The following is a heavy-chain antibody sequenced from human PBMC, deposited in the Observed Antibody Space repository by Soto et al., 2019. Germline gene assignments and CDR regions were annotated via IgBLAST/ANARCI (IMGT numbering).Heavy chain of an antibody. Sequence: PXESLKVSCQSSGDNFATYLIALVLQMPGKGLEYMGIIYPGDSDARYSPSFQGQVTFSADKSISTAYLQWSSLTASDTAIYYCARHGFYGDYASNYFDPWGQGTLVTVSS. CDR2: IYPGDSDA. CDR3: ARHGFYGDYASNYFDP. CDR1: GDNFATYL. J-gene: IGHJ5*02. V-gene: IGHV5-51*01. D-gene: IGHD4-17*01.